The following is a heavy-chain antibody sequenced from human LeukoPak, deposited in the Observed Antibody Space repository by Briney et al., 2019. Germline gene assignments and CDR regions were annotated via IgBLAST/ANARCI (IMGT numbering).Heavy chain of an antibody. CDR3: AKSRDILTGYEPDY. J-gene: IGHJ4*02. Sequence: GGSLRLSCAASGFTFSSYGMHWVRQAPGKGLEWVAFIRYDGSNKYYADSVKGRFTISRDNSKNTLYLQMNSLRAEDTAVYYCAKSRDILTGYEPDYWGQGTLVTVSS. V-gene: IGHV3-30*02. D-gene: IGHD3-9*01. CDR2: IRYDGSNK. CDR1: GFTFSSYG.